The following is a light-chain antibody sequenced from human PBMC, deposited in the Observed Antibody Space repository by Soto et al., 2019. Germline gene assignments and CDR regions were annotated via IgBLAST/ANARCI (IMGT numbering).Light chain of an antibody. Sequence: DIQMTQSPSSLSASVGDRVTITCRASQSITIYLNWYQQKPGEAPNLLIFGASTLQSGVPSRFSGSGSGTDFTLTLNSLQPEDFASYYCQQTYSLPGTFGQGTKMDIK. CDR2: GAS. J-gene: IGKJ1*01. CDR3: QQTYSLPGT. CDR1: QSITIY. V-gene: IGKV1-39*01.